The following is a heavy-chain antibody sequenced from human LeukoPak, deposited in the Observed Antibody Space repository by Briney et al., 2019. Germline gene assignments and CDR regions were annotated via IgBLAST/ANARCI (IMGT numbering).Heavy chain of an antibody. Sequence: GRSLRLSCAASGFTFGSYWMSWVRQAPGKGLEWVANIKQDGSEKYYVDSVKGRFTISRDNAKNSLYLQMNSLRAEDTAVYYCARGAREEDSSGYYPYYYYYYYMDVWGKGTTVTVSS. CDR1: GFTFGSYW. D-gene: IGHD3-22*01. J-gene: IGHJ6*03. CDR3: ARGAREEDSSGYYPYYYYYYYMDV. CDR2: IKQDGSEK. V-gene: IGHV3-7*01.